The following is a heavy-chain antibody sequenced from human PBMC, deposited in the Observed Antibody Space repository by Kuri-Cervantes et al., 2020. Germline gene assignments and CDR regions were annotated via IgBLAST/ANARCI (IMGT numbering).Heavy chain of an antibody. J-gene: IGHJ4*02. Sequence: SETLSLTCAVYGGTFSGYYWSWIRQPPGKGLEWIGEINHRGSINYNPSLKSRVTISVDTSKNQFSLKLSSVTAADTAVYYCASNRGTEFDSWGQGTLVTVSS. CDR1: GGTFSGYY. CDR3: ASNRGTEFDS. CDR2: INHRGSI. V-gene: IGHV4-34*01. D-gene: IGHD2/OR15-2a*01.